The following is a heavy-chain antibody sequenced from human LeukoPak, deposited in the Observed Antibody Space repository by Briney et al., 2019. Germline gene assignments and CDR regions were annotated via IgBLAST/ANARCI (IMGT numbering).Heavy chain of an antibody. Sequence: SETLSLTCTVSGGSISSYYWGWIRQPPGKGLEWIGSIYYSGSTYDNPSLKSRVTISVDTSKNQFSLKLSSVTAADTAVYYCARFSSYYDSSLHYVDHWGQGTLVSVSA. CDR1: GGSISSYY. D-gene: IGHD3-22*01. CDR2: IYYSGST. J-gene: IGHJ4*02. V-gene: IGHV4-39*07. CDR3: ARFSSYYDSSLHYVDH.